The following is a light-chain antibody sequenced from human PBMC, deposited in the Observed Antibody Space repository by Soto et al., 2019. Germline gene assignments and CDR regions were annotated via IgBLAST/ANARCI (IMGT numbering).Light chain of an antibody. Sequence: QSVLTQPPSASGTPGQRVTMSCSGSSSNIGTTTVNWYQQLPGTAPKLLIYANNHRPSGVPDRFSGSKSGTSASLAISGVQSDDEADYYCASWDDSVSGWVFGGGTQLTVL. CDR2: ANN. CDR3: ASWDDSVSGWV. V-gene: IGLV1-44*01. J-gene: IGLJ3*02. CDR1: SSNIGTTT.